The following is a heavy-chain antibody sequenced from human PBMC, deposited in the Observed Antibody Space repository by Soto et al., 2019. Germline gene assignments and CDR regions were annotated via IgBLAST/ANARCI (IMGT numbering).Heavy chain of an antibody. CDR3: ARRDRAAAGPYYLDY. Sequence: ASVKVSCKASGYTFTSYGISWVRQAPGQGLEWMGWISAYNGNTNYAQKLQGRVTMTTDTSTSTAYMELRSLRSDDTAVYYCARRDRAAAGPYYLDYWGQGTLVTVSS. CDR1: GYTFTSYG. CDR2: ISAYNGNT. D-gene: IGHD6-13*01. V-gene: IGHV1-18*01. J-gene: IGHJ4*02.